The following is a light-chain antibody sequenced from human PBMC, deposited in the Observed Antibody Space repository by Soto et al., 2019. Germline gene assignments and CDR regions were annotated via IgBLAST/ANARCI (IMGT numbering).Light chain of an antibody. CDR3: SSYGGSNNRVV. Sequence: QSVLTQPPSASGSPGQSVTISCTGTSRDVGGYNYVSWYQQHPGKAPKLMIYEVSERPSGVPDRFSGSKSGNTASLTVSGLQAEDEADYYCSSYGGSNNRVVFGGGTKVTVL. CDR2: EVS. J-gene: IGLJ2*01. CDR1: SRDVGGYNY. V-gene: IGLV2-8*01.